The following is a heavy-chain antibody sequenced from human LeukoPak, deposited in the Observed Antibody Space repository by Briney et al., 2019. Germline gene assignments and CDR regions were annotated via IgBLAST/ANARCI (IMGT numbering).Heavy chain of an antibody. CDR3: ARHRYYYRSGSYYGAPYYMDV. Sequence: SETLSLTCTVSGGSISSSSYYWVWIRQPPGKGLEWIGSIYYSGSTYYNPSLKSRVTISVDTSKNQFSLKLSSVTAADTAVYYCARHRYYYRSGSYYGAPYYMDVWGKGTTVTISS. J-gene: IGHJ6*03. CDR2: IYYSGST. CDR1: GGSISSSSYY. D-gene: IGHD3-10*01. V-gene: IGHV4-39*01.